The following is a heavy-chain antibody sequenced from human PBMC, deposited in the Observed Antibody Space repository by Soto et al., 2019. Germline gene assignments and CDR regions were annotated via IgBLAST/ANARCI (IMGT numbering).Heavy chain of an antibody. V-gene: IGHV3-11*05. CDR3: ARVGVLTAAGTSDY. CDR1: GFTFSDYY. Sequence: QVQLVESGGGLVRPGGALRLSCAASGFTFSDYYMSWIRQVPGKGLEWVAYISGTSDSIPYADSVKGRFTSSRDNAKSSLYLQMNRLRAENTAVYYCARVGVLTAAGTSDYWGQGTLVTVSS. D-gene: IGHD6-13*01. J-gene: IGHJ4*02. CDR2: ISGTSDSI.